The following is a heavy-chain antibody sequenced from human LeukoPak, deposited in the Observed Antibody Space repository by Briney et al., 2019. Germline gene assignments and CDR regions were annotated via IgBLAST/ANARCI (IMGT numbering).Heavy chain of an antibody. V-gene: IGHV3-74*01. J-gene: IGHJ4*02. CDR2: INTDGGRT. CDR3: GRESGYTYGA. D-gene: IGHD6-13*01. CDR1: GPTVSGDW. Sequence: GRSLRLARAAAGPTVSGDWMDSGRHAPGKGLVWGSLINTDGGRTTYADSVKGRFTISRENPKTMLYLQMNSLRAGDTAVYYCGRESGYTYGAWGQGTLVTVSS.